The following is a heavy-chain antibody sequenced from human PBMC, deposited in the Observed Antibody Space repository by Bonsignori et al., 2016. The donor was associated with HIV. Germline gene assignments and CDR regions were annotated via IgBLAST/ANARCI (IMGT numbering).Heavy chain of an antibody. D-gene: IGHD1-20*01. V-gene: IGHV3-23*03. Sequence: VRQAPGKGLEWVALIYSDSSGSFYADSVKGRFTISRDDSKNSLYLQMSSLRVDDTAVYYCVKGWTGINYYFDYWGQGTLVTVSS. J-gene: IGHJ4*02. CDR2: IYSDSSGS. CDR3: VKGWTGINYYFDY.